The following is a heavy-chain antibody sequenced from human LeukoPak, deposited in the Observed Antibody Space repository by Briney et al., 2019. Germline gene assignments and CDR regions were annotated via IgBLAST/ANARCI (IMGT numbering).Heavy chain of an antibody. CDR1: GFTFSSYA. CDR3: ARVGKWELLTWALDY. V-gene: IGHV3-30-3*01. Sequence: PGGALRLACAASGFTFSSYAMHWVRQAPAKGLEWVAVISYDGSNKYYADSVKGRFTISRDNSKNTLYLQMNSLRAEDTAVYYCARVGKWELLTWALDYWGQGTLVTVSS. CDR2: ISYDGSNK. D-gene: IGHD1-26*01. J-gene: IGHJ4*02.